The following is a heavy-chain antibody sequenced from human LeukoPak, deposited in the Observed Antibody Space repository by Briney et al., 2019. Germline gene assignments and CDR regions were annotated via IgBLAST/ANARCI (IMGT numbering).Heavy chain of an antibody. CDR1: GFTFDDYA. CDR3: ARLGQQLVPIY. CDR2: ISWNSGSI. V-gene: IGHV3-9*01. D-gene: IGHD6-13*01. Sequence: PGGSLRLSCAASGFTFDDYAMHWVRQAPGKGLEWVSGISWNSGSIGYADSVKGRFTISGDNAKNSLYLQMNSLRAEDTALYYCARLGQQLVPIYWGQGTLVTVSS. J-gene: IGHJ4*02.